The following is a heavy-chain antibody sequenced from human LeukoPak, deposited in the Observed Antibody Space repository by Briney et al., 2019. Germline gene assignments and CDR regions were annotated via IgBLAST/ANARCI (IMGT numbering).Heavy chain of an antibody. J-gene: IGHJ5*02. V-gene: IGHV1-2*02. CDR1: GYTFTGYY. D-gene: IGHD2-2*01. CDR3: ARGGCSSTSCYWRNNWFDP. CDR2: INPNSGGT. Sequence: ASVKVSCKASGYTFTGYYMHWVRQAPGQGLEWMGWINPNSGGTNYAQKFQGRVTMTRDTSISTAYMELSRLRSDDTAVYYCARGGCSSTSCYWRNNWFDPWGRGTLVTVSS.